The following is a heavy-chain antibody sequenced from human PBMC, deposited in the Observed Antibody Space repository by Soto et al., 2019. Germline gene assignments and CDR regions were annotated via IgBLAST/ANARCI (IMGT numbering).Heavy chain of an antibody. Sequence: PGGSLRLSCVGSRFTFSDYYINWVRQAPGKGLEWISYVSTRGSTVNYADSVEGRFTIFRDNAENSLYLQMNSLRPEDTAIYYLAREGGSWSGSYPPSQYYYMDVWGKGTTVTVSS. V-gene: IGHV3-11*01. CDR3: AREGGSWSGSYPPSQYYYMDV. CDR1: RFTFSDYY. D-gene: IGHD3-3*01. J-gene: IGHJ6*03. CDR2: VSTRGSTV.